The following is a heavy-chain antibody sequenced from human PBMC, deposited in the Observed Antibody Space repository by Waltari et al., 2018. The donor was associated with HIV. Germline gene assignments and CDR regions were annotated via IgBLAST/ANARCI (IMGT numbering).Heavy chain of an antibody. J-gene: IGHJ6*02. D-gene: IGHD6-13*01. CDR1: RFPFSIYS. CDR3: GFVPAATHGMDV. Sequence: EVQLVESGGGLVKPGGSLRISCATSRFPFSIYSLIWVRQAPGKWLEWVASFSSASDSEFYADSVKGRFTISRDNAKNFLDLQMNSLRDEDTAVYYCGFVPAATHGMDVWGQGTTVTVSS. V-gene: IGHV3-21*01. CDR2: FSSASDSE.